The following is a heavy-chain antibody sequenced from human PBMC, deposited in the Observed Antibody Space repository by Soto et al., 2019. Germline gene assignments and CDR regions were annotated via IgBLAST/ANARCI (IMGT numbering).Heavy chain of an antibody. J-gene: IGHJ5*02. CDR3: ARVYDSGGYNGFDP. D-gene: IGHD6-19*01. V-gene: IGHV4-59*08. CDR2: MYYSGST. CDR1: GGSISSYY. Sequence: QVQLQESGPGLVKPSETLSLTCTVSGGSISSYYWSWIRQPPGKGLEWIGYMYYSGSTNYNPSLKSRVTISVDTSKNQFSLKLSSVTAADTAVYYCARVYDSGGYNGFDPWGQGTLVTVSS.